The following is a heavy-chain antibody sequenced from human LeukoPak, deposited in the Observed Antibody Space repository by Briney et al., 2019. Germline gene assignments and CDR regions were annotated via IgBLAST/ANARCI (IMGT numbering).Heavy chain of an antibody. V-gene: IGHV3-23*01. CDR3: TTDLELSSWYGNLFDP. J-gene: IGHJ5*02. D-gene: IGHD6-13*01. Sequence: GGSLRLSCAASGFILSTYAMSWVRQAPGKGLEWVSGISGGGGGTYFADSVKGRFTISRDNSKNTLYLQMNSLKTEDTAVYYCTTDLELSSWYGNLFDPWGQGTLVTVSS. CDR1: GFILSTYA. CDR2: ISGGGGGT.